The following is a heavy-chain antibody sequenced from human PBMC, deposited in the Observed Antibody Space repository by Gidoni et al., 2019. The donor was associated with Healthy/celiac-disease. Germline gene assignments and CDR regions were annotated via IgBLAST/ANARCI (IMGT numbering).Heavy chain of an antibody. CDR1: GFTFSDYS. D-gene: IGHD3-16*01. CDR3: ARDYGVEYDLYYYYYYGMDV. Sequence: QVQLVESVGGLVKPGGSLRLSCAASGFTFSDYSMTWIRQAPGMGREGVSYISSSGSTIYYADSVKGRFTISRDNAKNSLYLKMNSLRAEDTAVYYCARDYGVEYDLYYYYYYGMDVWGQGTTVTVSS. CDR2: ISSSGSTI. J-gene: IGHJ6*02. V-gene: IGHV3-11*01.